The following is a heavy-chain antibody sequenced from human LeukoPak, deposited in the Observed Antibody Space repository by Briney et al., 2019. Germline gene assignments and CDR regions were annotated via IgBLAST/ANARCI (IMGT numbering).Heavy chain of an antibody. CDR3: ARFPGYGSSSKGEYYYGMDV. Sequence: GSLRLSCAASGFTFSSYSMNWVRQAPGMGLEWVSSISSSSSYIYYADSVKGRFTISRDNAKNSLYLQMNSLRAEDTAVYYCARFPGYGSSSKGEYYYGMDVWGKGTTVTVSS. CDR2: ISSSSSYI. CDR1: GFTFSSYS. J-gene: IGHJ6*04. V-gene: IGHV3-21*01. D-gene: IGHD6-13*01.